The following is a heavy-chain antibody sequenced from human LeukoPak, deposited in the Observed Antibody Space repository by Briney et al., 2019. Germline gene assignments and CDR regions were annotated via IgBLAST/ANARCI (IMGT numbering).Heavy chain of an antibody. CDR1: GFTFSSYG. CDR2: IRYDGSNK. D-gene: IGHD3-10*01. Sequence: GGSLRLSCAASGFTFSSYGMHWVRQAPGKGLEWVAFIRYDGSNKYYADSVKGRFTISRDNSKNTLYLQMNSLRAEDTAVYYCAKYDGGCIGSCPGSYWGQGTLVTVSS. V-gene: IGHV3-30*02. J-gene: IGHJ4*02. CDR3: AKYDGGCIGSCPGSY.